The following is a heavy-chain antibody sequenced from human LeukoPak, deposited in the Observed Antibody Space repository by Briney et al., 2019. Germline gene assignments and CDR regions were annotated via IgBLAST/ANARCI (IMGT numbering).Heavy chain of an antibody. CDR1: GGSFSGYY. Sequence: SETLSLTCAVYGGSFSGYYWSWIRQPPGKGLEWIGEINHSGSTNYNPSLKSRVTISVDTSKNQFSLKLSSVTAADTAVYYCARGRKVSYYGSGSYGLNYWGQGTLVTVSS. CDR3: ARGRKVSYYGSGSYGLNY. CDR2: INHSGST. J-gene: IGHJ4*02. D-gene: IGHD3-10*01. V-gene: IGHV4-34*01.